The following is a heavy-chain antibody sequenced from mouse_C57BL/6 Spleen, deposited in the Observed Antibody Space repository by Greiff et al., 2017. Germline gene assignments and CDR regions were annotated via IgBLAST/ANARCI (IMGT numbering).Heavy chain of an antibody. CDR1: GYTFTSYW. V-gene: IGHV1-55*01. CDR3: ASSDLPYYFDY. D-gene: IGHD2-1*01. Sequence: QVQLQQPGAELVKPGASVQMSCKASGYTFTSYWITWVKQRPGQGLEWIGDIYPGSGSNNYNEKFKSKATLTVDTSTSTAYMQLSSLTSEDSAVYYCASSDLPYYFDYWGQGTTLTDSS. J-gene: IGHJ2*01. CDR2: IYPGSGSN.